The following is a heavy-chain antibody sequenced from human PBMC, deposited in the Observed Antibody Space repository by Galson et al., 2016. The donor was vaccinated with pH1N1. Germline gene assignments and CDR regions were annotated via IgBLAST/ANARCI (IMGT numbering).Heavy chain of an antibody. CDR2: VMNNIGTT. CDR1: GFRFSSYA. D-gene: IGHD2/OR15-2a*01. V-gene: IGHV3-23*01. Sequence: SLRLSCAASGFRFSSYAFSWVRQAPGKGLEWISVVMNNIGTTFYSGSVKGRFTISRDNSKNTLYLEMQSLRVEDTAIYYCAKNQGIRDAFDVWGPGTMVIVSS. J-gene: IGHJ3*01. CDR3: AKNQGIRDAFDV.